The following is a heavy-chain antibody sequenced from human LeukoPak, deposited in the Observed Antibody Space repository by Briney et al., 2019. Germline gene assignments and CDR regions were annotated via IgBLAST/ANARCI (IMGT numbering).Heavy chain of an antibody. V-gene: IGHV4-59*01. CDR1: GGSISSYY. Sequence: SETLSLTCTVSGGSISSYYWSWIRQPPGKGLEWIGYIYYSGSTNYNPSLKSRVTISVDTSKNQFSLKLSSVTAANTAVYYCAREGIAVAAMGCYYYGMDVWGQGTTVTVSS. D-gene: IGHD6-19*01. J-gene: IGHJ6*02. CDR3: AREGIAVAAMGCYYYGMDV. CDR2: IYYSGST.